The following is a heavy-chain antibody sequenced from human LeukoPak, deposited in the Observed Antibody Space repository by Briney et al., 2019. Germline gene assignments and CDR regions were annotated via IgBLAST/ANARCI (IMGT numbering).Heavy chain of an antibody. Sequence: SETLSLTCTVSGVSISSSNSYWGWIRQPPGKGLEWIGSIYYSGNTYYNASLKSRVTISVDTSKNQFSLKLSSVTAADTAVYYCARENIGYSFDWGQGTLVTVSS. J-gene: IGHJ4*02. CDR1: GVSISSSNSY. CDR2: IYYSGNT. V-gene: IGHV4-39*07. D-gene: IGHD5-18*01. CDR3: ARENIGYSFD.